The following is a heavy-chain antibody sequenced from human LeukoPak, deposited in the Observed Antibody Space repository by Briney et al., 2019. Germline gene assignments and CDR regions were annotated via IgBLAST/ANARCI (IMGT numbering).Heavy chain of an antibody. D-gene: IGHD3-10*01. V-gene: IGHV3-21*04. CDR1: GFTFSSYS. CDR2: ISSSSSYI. J-gene: IGHJ4*02. Sequence: GGSLRLSCAASGFTFSSYSMNWVRQAPGKGLEWVSSISSSSSYIYYADSVKGRFTISRDNAKNSLYLQMNSLRAEDTALYYCAKELGDYYGSGSYFSFDYWGQGTLVTVSS. CDR3: AKELGDYYGSGSYFSFDY.